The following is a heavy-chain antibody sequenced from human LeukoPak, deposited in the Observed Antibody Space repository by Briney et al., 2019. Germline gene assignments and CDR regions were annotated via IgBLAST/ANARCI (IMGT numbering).Heavy chain of an antibody. V-gene: IGHV4-4*07. CDR2: IYTSGST. D-gene: IGHD3-3*01. Sequence: PSETLSLTCTVSGGSISGYYWSWLRQPPGKGLEWIGRIYTSGSTNYNPSLKSRVTMSVDTSKNQFSLKLSSVTAADTAVYYCARGPFGVVPFDYWGQGTLVTVSS. CDR3: ARGPFGVVPFDY. J-gene: IGHJ4*02. CDR1: GGSISGYY.